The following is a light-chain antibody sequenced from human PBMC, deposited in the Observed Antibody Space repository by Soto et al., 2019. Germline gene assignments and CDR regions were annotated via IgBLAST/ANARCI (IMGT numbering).Light chain of an antibody. CDR2: GAS. J-gene: IGKJ5*01. Sequence: DIVMTQSPDSLAVSLGERATINCKSSRSVFSSSNNRDYLGWFQQKPGQPPKALIYGASTREPGVPDRITGSGSGTQFTLTISSLQAEDVAFYYCQQSCGAPITFGQGTRLEIK. CDR1: RSVFSSSNNRDY. CDR3: QQSCGAPIT. V-gene: IGKV4-1*01.